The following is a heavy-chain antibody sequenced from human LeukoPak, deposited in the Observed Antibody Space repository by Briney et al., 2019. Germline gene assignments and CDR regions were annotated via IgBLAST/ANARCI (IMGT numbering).Heavy chain of an antibody. D-gene: IGHD6-6*01. CDR2: IYTSGST. CDR1: GGSISSYY. CDR3: ARADPTARRFWFDY. J-gene: IGHJ4*02. Sequence: PSETLSLTCTVSGGSISSYYWSWIRQPAGKGLEWIGRIYTSGSTNYNPSLKSRVTISVDTSKNQFSLKLSSVTAADTAVYYCARADPTARRFWFDYWGQGTLVTVSS. V-gene: IGHV4-4*07.